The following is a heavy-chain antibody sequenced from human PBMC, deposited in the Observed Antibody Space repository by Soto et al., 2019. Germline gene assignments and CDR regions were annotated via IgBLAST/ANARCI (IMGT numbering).Heavy chain of an antibody. CDR2: IIPIFVTA. V-gene: IGHV1-69*13. Sequence: SVKVSCKASGGTFSSYAISWVRQAPGQGLEWMGGIIPIFVTANYAQKFQGRVTITADESTSTADMELSSLRSEDTAVYYCARDQARVVVAAGHGAFDIWGQGTMVTGSS. J-gene: IGHJ3*02. D-gene: IGHD6-13*01. CDR1: GGTFSSYA. CDR3: ARDQARVVVAAGHGAFDI.